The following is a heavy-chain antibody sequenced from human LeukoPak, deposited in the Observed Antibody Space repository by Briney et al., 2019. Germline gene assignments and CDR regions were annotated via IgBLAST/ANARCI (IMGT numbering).Heavy chain of an antibody. J-gene: IGHJ4*02. D-gene: IGHD1-26*01. CDR2: IYSDNT. V-gene: IGHV3-66*03. CDR1: GFTFSSNS. CDR3: AKDEGRDYFDY. Sequence: GGSLRLSCTVSGFTFSSNSMSWVRQAPGKGLEWVSFIYSDNTHYSDSVKGRFTISRDNSKNTLYLQMNSLRAEDTAVYYCAKDEGRDYFDYWGQGTLVAVSS.